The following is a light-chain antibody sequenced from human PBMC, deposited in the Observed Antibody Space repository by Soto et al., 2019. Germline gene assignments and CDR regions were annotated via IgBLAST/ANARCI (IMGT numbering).Light chain of an antibody. V-gene: IGKV1-12*01. CDR1: QGISSR. CDR3: QQADSFPLT. Sequence: DIQMTQSPSSVSASVGDRVTITCQASQGISSRLAWYQQKPGKAPKILIYAASTLQGGVPSRFTGSGSGTDFTLTITSLQPEDSATYYCQQADSFPLTFGGGTKVEIK. J-gene: IGKJ4*01. CDR2: AAS.